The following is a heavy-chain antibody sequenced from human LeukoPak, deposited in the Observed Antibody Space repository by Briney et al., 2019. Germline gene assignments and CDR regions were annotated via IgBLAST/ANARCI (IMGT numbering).Heavy chain of an antibody. Sequence: HGESLKISCKGSGYTFTNYWIGWVRQMPGKGLEWMGIIFPGDSDTRYSPSFQGQVTISADRSISTTYLQWNSLKASDTAMYYCARRDYCDRSGSWLDFWGQGTLVTVSS. J-gene: IGHJ4*02. CDR3: ARRDYCDRSGSWLDF. CDR1: GYTFTNYW. V-gene: IGHV5-51*01. CDR2: IFPGDSDT. D-gene: IGHD3-22*01.